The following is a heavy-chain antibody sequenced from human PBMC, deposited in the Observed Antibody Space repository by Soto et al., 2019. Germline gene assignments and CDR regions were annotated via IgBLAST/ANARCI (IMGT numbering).Heavy chain of an antibody. CDR2: ISSSGSAI. J-gene: IGHJ4*02. CDR3: ARSYDWNLACFDY. D-gene: IGHD1-20*01. CDR1: GFTFSDDY. V-gene: IGHV3-11*01. Sequence: QVQLVESGGGLVKPGGSLRLSCAASGFTFSDDYMSWIRQAPGKGLEWVSYISSSGSAIYYADSVKGRFTVSRDNAKNSLSLQMNSLRAEDTAVYYCARSYDWNLACFDYWGQGALVTVSS.